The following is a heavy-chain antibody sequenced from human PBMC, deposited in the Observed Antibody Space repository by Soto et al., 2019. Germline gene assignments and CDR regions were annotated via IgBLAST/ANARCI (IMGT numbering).Heavy chain of an antibody. J-gene: IGHJ4*02. CDR1: GGSFNTYG. Sequence: QVQLVQSGAEMMKSGSSVKVSCKVSGGSFNTYGIGWGRQAPGQGLEWMGEIIPLLGTPNYAQRFQGRVTITADESTTTAYMELSSRRSEDSAVYYWARLHVLMTYGGGVFDSWGQGTLVTVSS. D-gene: IGHD3-16*01. CDR2: IIPLLGTP. V-gene: IGHV1-69*01. CDR3: ARLHVLMTYGGGVFDS.